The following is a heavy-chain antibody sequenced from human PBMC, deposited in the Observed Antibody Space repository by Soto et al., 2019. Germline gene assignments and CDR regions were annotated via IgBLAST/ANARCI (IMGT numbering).Heavy chain of an antibody. V-gene: IGHV4-4*02. CDR3: ARLVYDTRLNYMYFDF. D-gene: IGHD3-10*01. Sequence: SETLSLTCAVSCVSLTSGNWWTWVRQSPQRGLEYIGEIFHDGTANYYPSFERRVAMSVDTSRNQFSLKLTSVTAADTAVYFCARLVYDTRLNYMYFDFWGPGTLVTVSS. J-gene: IGHJ4*02. CDR2: IFHDGTA. CDR1: CVSLTSGNW.